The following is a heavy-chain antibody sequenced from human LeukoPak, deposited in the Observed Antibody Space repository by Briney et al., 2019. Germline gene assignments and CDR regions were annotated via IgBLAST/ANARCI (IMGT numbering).Heavy chain of an antibody. Sequence: PGGSLRLSCAASGFTFSSYSMNWVRLAPGKGLGWVSSISGSSSYIYYADSVKGRFTISRDNANNSLYLQMNSLRAEDTAVYYCARVHSGSYQYYYYYYMDVWGKGTTVTVSS. CDR3: ARVHSGSYQYYYYYYMDV. D-gene: IGHD1-26*01. V-gene: IGHV3-21*01. CDR2: ISGSSSYI. J-gene: IGHJ6*03. CDR1: GFTFSSYS.